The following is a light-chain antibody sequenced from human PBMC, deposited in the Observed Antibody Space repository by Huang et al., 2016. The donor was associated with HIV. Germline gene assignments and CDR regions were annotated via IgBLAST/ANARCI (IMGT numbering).Light chain of an antibody. Sequence: EIVLTQSPATLSLSPGERATLSCRASQSVSSYLAWYQQKPGQAPRLLIYDASNRATGIPGRFSGSGSGTDFTLTISSLEPEDFAVYYCQQRSNWPGTFGQGTKVEIK. CDR2: DAS. CDR3: QQRSNWPGT. V-gene: IGKV3-11*01. CDR1: QSVSSY. J-gene: IGKJ1*01.